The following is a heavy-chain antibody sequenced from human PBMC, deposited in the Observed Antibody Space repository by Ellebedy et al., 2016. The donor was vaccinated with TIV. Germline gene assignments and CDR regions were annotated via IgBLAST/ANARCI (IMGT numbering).Heavy chain of an antibody. CDR2: FYSGGAT. CDR1: GLTVISNY. J-gene: IGHJ4*02. CDR3: ATFNWGSDYFED. Sequence: GESLKISCAASGLTVISNYMAWVRQPPGKGLEWVSLFYSGGATYYADPVKAGFTISRYKSTNTLHLQMDNLSAEDTAVYYCATFNWGSDYFEDWGQGTLVTVSS. V-gene: IGHV3-53*01. D-gene: IGHD7-27*01.